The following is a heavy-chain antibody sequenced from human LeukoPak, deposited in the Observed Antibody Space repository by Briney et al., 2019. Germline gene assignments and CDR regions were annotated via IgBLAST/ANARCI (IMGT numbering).Heavy chain of an antibody. CDR2: INSDGSST. Sequence: GGSLRLSCAASGFTVSTNYMTWVRQAPGKGLVWVSRINSDGSSTSYADSVKGRFTISRDNAKNTLYLQMNSLRAEDTAVYYCASLNYYDSSGYDLDDWGQGTLVTVSS. CDR3: ASLNYYDSSGYDLDD. CDR1: GFTVSTNY. D-gene: IGHD3-22*01. V-gene: IGHV3-74*01. J-gene: IGHJ4*02.